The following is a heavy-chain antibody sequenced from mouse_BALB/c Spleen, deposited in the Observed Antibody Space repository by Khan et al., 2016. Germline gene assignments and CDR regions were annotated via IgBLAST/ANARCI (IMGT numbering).Heavy chain of an antibody. J-gene: IGHJ2*01. D-gene: IGHD1-1*01. CDR3: NAIYYGSDVYFDY. V-gene: IGHV14-4*02. Sequence: VQLKESGAELVRSGASVKLSCTASVFNIKDYYMHWVKQRPEQGLEWIGWIDPENGDTEYAPKFQGKATMTADTSSNAAYLQFSSLTSEDSAVYYCNAIYYGSDVYFDYWGQGTTLPVSS. CDR1: VFNIKDYY. CDR2: IDPENGDT.